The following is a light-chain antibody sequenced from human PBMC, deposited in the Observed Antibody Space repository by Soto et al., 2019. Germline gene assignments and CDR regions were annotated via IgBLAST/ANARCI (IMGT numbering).Light chain of an antibody. V-gene: IGLV2-8*01. CDR3: SSYAGSNIVEV. CDR2: EVS. Sequence: QSVLTQPPSASGSPGQSVTISCTGTSSDVGAYNFVSWYQQHPGRAPKLMIYEVSKRPSGVPDRFSGSKSGNTASLTVSGLQAEDEADYYCSSYAGSNIVEVFGTGTKLTVL. J-gene: IGLJ1*01. CDR1: SSDVGAYNF.